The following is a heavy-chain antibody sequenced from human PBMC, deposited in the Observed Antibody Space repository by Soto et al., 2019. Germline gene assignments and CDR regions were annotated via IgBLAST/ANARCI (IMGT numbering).Heavy chain of an antibody. J-gene: IGHJ4*02. V-gene: IGHV3-7*05. CDR2: IKQDGSEK. CDR3: ARDRGATIAAAGPSGSFFDY. CDR1: GFTFSSYW. Sequence: RGSLRLSCAASGFTFSSYWMSWVRQAPGKGLEWVANIKQDGSEKYYVDSVKGRFTISRDNAKNSLYLQMNSLRAEDTAVYYCARDRGATIAAAGPSGSFFDYWGQGTLVTVSS. D-gene: IGHD6-13*01.